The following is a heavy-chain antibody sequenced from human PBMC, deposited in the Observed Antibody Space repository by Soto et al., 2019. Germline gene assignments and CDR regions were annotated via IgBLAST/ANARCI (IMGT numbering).Heavy chain of an antibody. V-gene: IGHV3-23*01. CDR1: GFTFSSYA. Sequence: GGSLRLSCAASGFTFSSYAMSWVRQAPGKGLEWVSAISGGGGSTYYADSVRGRFTISRDNSKNTLYLQMNSLRAEDTAVYYCAKCITLIVWAPYFDYWGQGALVTVSS. CDR2: ISGGGGST. J-gene: IGHJ4*02. D-gene: IGHD3-22*01. CDR3: AKCITLIVWAPYFDY.